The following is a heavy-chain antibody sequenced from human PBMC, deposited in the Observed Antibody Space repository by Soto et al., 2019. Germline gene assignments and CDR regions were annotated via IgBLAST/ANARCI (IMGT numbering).Heavy chain of an antibody. V-gene: IGHV3-23*01. CDR1: GFTFSSYA. D-gene: IGHD6-13*01. CDR2: ISGSGGST. J-gene: IGHJ4*02. CDR3: AKKGSSWYYYDY. Sequence: EVQLLESGGGLVQPGGSLRLSCAASGFTFSSYAMSWVRQAPGKGLEWVSAISGSGGSTYYADSVKGRFTISRDKSKNTMKLQMNIMSAEDTAVYYCAKKGSSWYYYDYWGQGSLVHVSS.